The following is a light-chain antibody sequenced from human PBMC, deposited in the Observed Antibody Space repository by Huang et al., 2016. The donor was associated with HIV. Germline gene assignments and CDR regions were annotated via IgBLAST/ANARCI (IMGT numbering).Light chain of an antibody. CDR3: QHYYTTPLT. Sequence: DIVMTQSPDSLAMSLGERATINCKSSQSIFYSSTNKNYLAWYQPRAGQPPKLLIYWASTRESGVPDRFSGSGSGTDFTLTISSLQPEDAAVYYCQHYYTTPLTFGGGTKVEIK. CDR1: QSIFYSSTNKNY. CDR2: WAS. J-gene: IGKJ4*01. V-gene: IGKV4-1*01.